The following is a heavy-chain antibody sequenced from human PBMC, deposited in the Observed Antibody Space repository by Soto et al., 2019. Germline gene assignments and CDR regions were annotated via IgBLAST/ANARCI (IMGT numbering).Heavy chain of an antibody. Sequence: QVQLVQSGAEVKKPGASVKVSCKASGYTFTSYDINWVRQATGPGHEWMGWMNPNSGNTGYAQKFQGRVTMTRNTSISKAYMAQSGLRSGDPAVYYFASEVRARRLGHRGPGTLVTVSS. CDR1: GYTFTSYD. CDR3: ASEVRARRLGH. J-gene: IGHJ4*02. V-gene: IGHV1-8*01. CDR2: MNPNSGNT. D-gene: IGHD1-1*01.